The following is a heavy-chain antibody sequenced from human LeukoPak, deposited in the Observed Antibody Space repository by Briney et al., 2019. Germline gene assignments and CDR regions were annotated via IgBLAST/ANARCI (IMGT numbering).Heavy chain of an antibody. CDR1: GFTFSSYS. D-gene: IGHD6-13*01. CDR3: ARAEQLVKVTLDY. V-gene: IGHV3-30*03. J-gene: IGHJ4*02. CDR2: ISYDGSNK. Sequence: SGGSLRLSCAASGFTFSSYSMNWVRQAPGKGLEWVAVISYDGSNKYYADSVKGRFTISRDNSKNTLYLQMNSLRAEDTAVYYCARAEQLVKVTLDYWGQGTLVTVSS.